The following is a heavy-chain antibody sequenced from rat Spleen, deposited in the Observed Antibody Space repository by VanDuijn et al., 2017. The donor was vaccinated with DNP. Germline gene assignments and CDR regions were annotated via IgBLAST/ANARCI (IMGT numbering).Heavy chain of an antibody. V-gene: IGHV2-1*01. CDR2: IWSGGST. CDR3: TRRDY. Sequence: QVQLKESGPGLVQPSQTLSLTCTVSGFSLTNYNVHWVRQPPGKGLEWMGAIWSGGSTDYNSALKSRLSISRDTSKSQVFLKMDNLQTEDTAIYYCTRRDYWGQGVMVTVSS. CDR1: GFSLTNYN. J-gene: IGHJ2*01.